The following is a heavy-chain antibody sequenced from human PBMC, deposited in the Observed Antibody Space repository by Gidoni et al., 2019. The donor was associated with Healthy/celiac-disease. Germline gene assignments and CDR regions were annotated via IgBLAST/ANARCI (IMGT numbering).Heavy chain of an antibody. CDR3: AREYSSSSRRDFDY. D-gene: IGHD6-6*01. CDR1: GGPFSSYA. V-gene: IGHV1-69*04. Sequence: QVQLVQSGAEVKKPGSSVKVSCKASGGPFSSYAISWVRQAPGQGLEWMGRIIPILGIANYAQKFQGRVTITADKSTSTAYMELSSLRSEDTAVYYCAREYSSSSRRDFDYWGQGTLVTVSS. CDR2: IIPILGIA. J-gene: IGHJ4*02.